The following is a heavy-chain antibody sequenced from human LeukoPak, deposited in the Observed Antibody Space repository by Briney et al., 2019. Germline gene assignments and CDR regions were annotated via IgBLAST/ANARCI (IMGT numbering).Heavy chain of an antibody. D-gene: IGHD5-18*01. CDR2: ISYDGSNK. Sequence: GGSLRLFCAASGFTFSSYAMHWVRQAPGKGLEWVAVISYDGSNKYYADSVKGRFTISRDNSKNTLYLQMNSLRAEDTAVYYCARDSVYTARALDYWGQGTLVTVSS. J-gene: IGHJ4*02. CDR1: GFTFSSYA. CDR3: ARDSVYTARALDY. V-gene: IGHV3-30*04.